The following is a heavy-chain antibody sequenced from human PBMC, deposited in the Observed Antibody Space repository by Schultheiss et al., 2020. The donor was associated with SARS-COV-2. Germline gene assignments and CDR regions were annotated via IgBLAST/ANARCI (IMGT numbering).Heavy chain of an antibody. CDR1: GFTFSSYW. CDR3: ARDSSDDSSGSYWYFDL. V-gene: IGHV3-15*07. J-gene: IGHJ2*01. D-gene: IGHD3-22*01. CDR2: IKSKTDGGTT. Sequence: GGSLRLSCAASGFTFSSYWMNWVRQAPGKGLEWVGRIKSKTDGGTTDYAAPVKGRFTISRDDSKNTLYLQMNSLKTEDTAVYYCARDSSDDSSGSYWYFDLWGRGTLVTVSS.